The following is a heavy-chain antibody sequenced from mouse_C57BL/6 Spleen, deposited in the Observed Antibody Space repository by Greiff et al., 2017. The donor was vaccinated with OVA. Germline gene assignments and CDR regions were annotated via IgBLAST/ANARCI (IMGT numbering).Heavy chain of an antibody. CDR3: ARDYYGSSYFAY. CDR2: INPNNGGT. CDR1: GYTFTDYN. D-gene: IGHD1-1*01. V-gene: IGHV1-18*01. Sequence: SGPELVKPGASVKIPCKASGYTFTDYNMDWVKQSHGKSLEWIGDINPNNGGTIYNQKFKGKATLTVDKSSSTAYMELRSLTSEDTAVYYCARDYYGSSYFAYWGQGTLVTVSA. J-gene: IGHJ3*01.